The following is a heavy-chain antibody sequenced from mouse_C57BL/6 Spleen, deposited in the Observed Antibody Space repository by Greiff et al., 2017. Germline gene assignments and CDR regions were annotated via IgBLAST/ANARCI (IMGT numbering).Heavy chain of an antibody. D-gene: IGHD3-2*02. Sequence: VKLVESGPGLVAPSQSLSITCTVSGFSLTSYGVHWVRQPPGKGLEWLVVIWSDGSTTYNSAHKSRLSISKDNSKSQVFLKMNSLQTDDTAMYYCARHQDSFYAMDYWGQGTSVTVSS. CDR2: IWSDGST. V-gene: IGHV2-6-1*01. J-gene: IGHJ4*01. CDR1: GFSLTSYG. CDR3: ARHQDSFYAMDY.